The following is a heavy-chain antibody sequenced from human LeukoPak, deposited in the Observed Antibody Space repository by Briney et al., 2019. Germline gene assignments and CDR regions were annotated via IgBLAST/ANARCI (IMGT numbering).Heavy chain of an antibody. J-gene: IGHJ4*02. CDR3: ARSRIVDTAMVTTRPFDY. CDR2: INTYDGNT. D-gene: IGHD5-18*01. CDR1: GYAFTNYG. Sequence: ASVKVSCKASGYAFTNYGISWVRQAPGQGLEWMGWINTYDGNTNYAQKLRGRVTMTTDTSTSTAYMELRSLRSDDTAVYYCARSRIVDTAMVTTRPFDYWGQGTLVTVSS. V-gene: IGHV1-18*01.